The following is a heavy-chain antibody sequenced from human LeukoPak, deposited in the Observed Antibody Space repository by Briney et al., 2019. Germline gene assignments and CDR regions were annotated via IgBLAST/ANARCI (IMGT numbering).Heavy chain of an antibody. Sequence: GGSLTLSCAASGLTFSSYAMSWVRQARGKGLEWVLSICGSGGSTYYADSVKGRSTISRDNSKNTLYLQMNSLRAEDTAVYYCAAQWLLHGAFDIWGQGTMVTVSS. V-gene: IGHV3-23*01. CDR3: AAQWLLHGAFDI. D-gene: IGHD6-19*01. CDR2: ICGSGGST. J-gene: IGHJ3*02. CDR1: GLTFSSYA.